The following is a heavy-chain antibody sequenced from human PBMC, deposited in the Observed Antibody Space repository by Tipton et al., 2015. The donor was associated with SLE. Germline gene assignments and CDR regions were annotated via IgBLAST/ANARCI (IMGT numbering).Heavy chain of an antibody. D-gene: IGHD1-26*01. Sequence: GSLRLSCAASGFIVSSDYMSWIRLAPGRGLEWVSAIYSGGGTFYADSVKGRFTISRDNSKNMLYLQMNSLRTEDTAVYYCARAPSGRVVGTPTGHGYWGQGTLVTVSS. CDR3: ARAPSGRVVGTPTGHGY. J-gene: IGHJ4*02. CDR2: IYSGGGT. CDR1: GFIVSSDY. V-gene: IGHV3-53*05.